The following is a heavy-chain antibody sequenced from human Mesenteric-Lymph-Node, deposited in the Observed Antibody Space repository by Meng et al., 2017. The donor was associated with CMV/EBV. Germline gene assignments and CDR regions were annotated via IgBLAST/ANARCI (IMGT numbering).Heavy chain of an antibody. CDR2: IIPVFGIT. D-gene: IGHD2-15*01. CDR1: GYTFTSYG. Sequence: SVKVSCKASGYTFTSYGISWVRQAPGQGLEWMGGIIPVFGITNYAQKFQGRVTITTDESTSTAYMEVSSLRSEDTAVYYCARVRCSGSSCLLGWFDPWGQGTLVTVSS. V-gene: IGHV1-69*05. CDR3: ARVRCSGSSCLLGWFDP. J-gene: IGHJ5*02.